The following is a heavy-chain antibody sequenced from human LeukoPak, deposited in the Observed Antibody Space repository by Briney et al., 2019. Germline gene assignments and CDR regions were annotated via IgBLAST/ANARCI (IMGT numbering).Heavy chain of an antibody. Sequence: SETLSLTCTVSDGSISNYYWTWIRQPAGKGLEWIGRIYVSGSTNYNPPLKSRVTILVDTSKDQFSLKLNSVTAADTAVYYCARGSSWYDYWGQGTLVTVSS. D-gene: IGHD6-13*01. J-gene: IGHJ4*02. CDR2: IYVSGST. V-gene: IGHV4-4*07. CDR3: ARGSSWYDY. CDR1: DGSISNYY.